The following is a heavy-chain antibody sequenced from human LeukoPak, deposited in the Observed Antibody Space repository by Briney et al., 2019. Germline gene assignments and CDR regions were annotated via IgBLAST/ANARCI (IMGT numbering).Heavy chain of an antibody. Sequence: GGSLRLSCAASGFXFSSYSMNWVRQAPGKGLEWVSLISSSTSYISYADSVKGRFTISRDNAKSSLWLQMNSLRAEDTAVYYCARATNGRFDIWGQGTMVTVSS. V-gene: IGHV3-21*01. D-gene: IGHD2-8*01. J-gene: IGHJ3*02. CDR1: GFXFSSYS. CDR2: ISSSTSYI. CDR3: ARATNGRFDI.